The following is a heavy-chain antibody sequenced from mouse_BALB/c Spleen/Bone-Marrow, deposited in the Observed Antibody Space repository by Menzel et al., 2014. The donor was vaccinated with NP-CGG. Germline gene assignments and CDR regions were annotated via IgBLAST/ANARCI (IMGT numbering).Heavy chain of an antibody. J-gene: IGHJ2*01. D-gene: IGHD2-14*01. CDR3: ARPYYRYLYFDY. V-gene: IGHV4-1*02. CDR2: INPDSSTI. Sequence: EVRLQQSGGGLVQPGGSLKLSCAASGFDFSRYWMNWVRQAPGKGLEWIGEINPDSSTINYTPFLKDKFIISRDNAKNTLYLQMSKVRSEDTALYYCARPYYRYLYFDYWGQGTTLTVSS. CDR1: GFDFSRYW.